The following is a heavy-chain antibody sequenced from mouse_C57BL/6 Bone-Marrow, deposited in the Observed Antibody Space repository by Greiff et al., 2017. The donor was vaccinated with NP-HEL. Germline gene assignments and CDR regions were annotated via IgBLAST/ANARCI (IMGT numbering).Heavy chain of an antibody. CDR1: GYSFTGYF. Sequence: EVQLQQSGPELVKPGDSVKISCKASGYSFTGYFMNWVMQSHGKSLEWIGRINPYNGDTFYNQKFKGKATLTVDKSSSTAHMELRSLTSEESAVYYCARRHYYGSSYADYWGKGTTLTVSS. J-gene: IGHJ2*01. V-gene: IGHV1-20*01. CDR2: INPYNGDT. CDR3: ARRHYYGSSYADY. D-gene: IGHD1-1*01.